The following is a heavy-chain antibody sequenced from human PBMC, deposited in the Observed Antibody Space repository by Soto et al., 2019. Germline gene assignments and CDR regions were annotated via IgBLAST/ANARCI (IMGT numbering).Heavy chain of an antibody. CDR2: ISESGGST. D-gene: IGHD1-1*01. Sequence: XGSLRLSCVGSGVTLRSYAMSWVRQAPGKGLEWVSAISESGGSTYYADSVKGRFTISRDNSKNTLYLQMNSLRAEDTATYYCAKDKPGTTAFDIWGRGSLVTVSS. J-gene: IGHJ3*02. CDR3: AKDKPGTTAFDI. CDR1: GVTLRSYA. V-gene: IGHV3-23*01.